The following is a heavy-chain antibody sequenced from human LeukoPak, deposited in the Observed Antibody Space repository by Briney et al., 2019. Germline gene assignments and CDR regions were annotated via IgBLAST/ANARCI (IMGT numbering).Heavy chain of an antibody. J-gene: IGHJ5*01. V-gene: IGHV3-23*01. CDR2: IGGSGGST. CDR3: ARGQLWFDY. Sequence: PGRCLRLSCAASGFTFSNYAMSWVRQAPGQGLERVSPIGGSGGSTYYADSVKGRFTISRDNSKNTLYLQMNSLRAEDTAVYYCARGQLWFDYWGQGTLVTVSS. CDR1: GFTFSNYA. D-gene: IGHD5-18*01.